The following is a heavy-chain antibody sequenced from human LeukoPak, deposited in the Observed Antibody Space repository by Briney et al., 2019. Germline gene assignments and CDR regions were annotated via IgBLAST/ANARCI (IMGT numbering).Heavy chain of an antibody. CDR3: ARSKVYYDFWSGYFPDY. V-gene: IGHV4-4*07. D-gene: IGHD3-3*01. CDR2: IYTSGST. J-gene: IGHJ4*02. Sequence: SETLSLTCTVSGGSISSYYWSWIRQPAGKGLEWIGRIYTSGSTNYNPSLKSRVTMSVDTSKNQLSLKLSSVTAADTAVYYCARSKVYYDFWSGYFPDYWGQGTLVTVSS. CDR1: GGSISSYY.